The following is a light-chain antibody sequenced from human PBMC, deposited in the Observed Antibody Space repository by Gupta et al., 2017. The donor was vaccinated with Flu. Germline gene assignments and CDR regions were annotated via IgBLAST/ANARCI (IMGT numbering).Light chain of an antibody. V-gene: IGLV2-14*01. Sequence: SSLTRPAPVPGPPGQSITFSCAGTTSDVGGYNYVSWYQQHPGKVPKLIIYEVSDRPSGVSSRCSGAKSGNTASLTISGLQAEDEADYYCASYTSSSTLYVFGTGTKV. J-gene: IGLJ1*01. CDR2: EVS. CDR1: TSDVGGYNY. CDR3: ASYTSSSTLYV.